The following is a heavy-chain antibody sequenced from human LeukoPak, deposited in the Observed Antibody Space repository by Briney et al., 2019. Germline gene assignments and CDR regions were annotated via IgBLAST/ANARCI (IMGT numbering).Heavy chain of an antibody. CDR1: GFTFSSYW. V-gene: IGHV3-74*01. CDR2: INSDGSGT. CDR3: ARVYGAAKSHFDY. D-gene: IGHD4-17*01. J-gene: IGHJ4*02. Sequence: GGSLRLSCAASGFTFSSYWMHWVRQAPGKGLVWVSRINSDGSGTSYADSVKGRFTISRDNAKNTLYLQMNSLRAEDTAVYYCARVYGAAKSHFDYWGQGTLVTVSS.